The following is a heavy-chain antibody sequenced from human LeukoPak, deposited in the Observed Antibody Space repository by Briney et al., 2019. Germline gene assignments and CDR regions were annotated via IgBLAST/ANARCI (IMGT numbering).Heavy chain of an antibody. CDR3: AREEGVAAAGVNY. D-gene: IGHD6-13*01. CDR2: IYYSGST. J-gene: IGHJ4*02. CDR1: GGSISSSSYY. V-gene: IGHV4-39*07. Sequence: SETLSLTCTVSGGSISSSSYYWGWIRQPPGKGLEWIGSIYYSGSTYYNPSLKSRVTISVDRSKNQFSLKLSSVTAADTAVYYCAREEGVAAAGVNYWGQGTLVTVSS.